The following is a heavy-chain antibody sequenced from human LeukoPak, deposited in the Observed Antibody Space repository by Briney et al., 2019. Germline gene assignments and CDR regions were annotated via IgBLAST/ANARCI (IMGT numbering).Heavy chain of an antibody. CDR1: GFTFNNYG. V-gene: IGHV3-23*01. CDR2: ITGSGGNT. CDR3: AKAASSSWPSYYYGMDV. Sequence: GGSLRLSCAASGFTFNNYGMHWVRQAPGKGLEWVSVITGSGGNTYYADSVKGRFTISKDNSKNTVYLQMSSLRVDDTAVYYCAKAASSSWPSYYYGMDVWGQGTTVTVSS. J-gene: IGHJ6*02. D-gene: IGHD6-13*01.